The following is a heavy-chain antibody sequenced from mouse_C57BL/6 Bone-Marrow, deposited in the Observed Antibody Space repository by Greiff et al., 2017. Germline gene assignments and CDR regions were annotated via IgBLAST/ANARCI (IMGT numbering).Heavy chain of an antibody. D-gene: IGHD2-5*01. J-gene: IGHJ1*03. V-gene: IGHV1-55*01. Sequence: QVQLQQPGAELVKPGASVKMSCKASGYTFTSYWITWVKQRHGQGLAWIGDIYPGSGSTNYNEKFKSKATLTVDTSSSTAYMQLSSLTSEDSAVYYCTRPYYSNYWYFDVWGTGTTVTVSS. CDR1: GYTFTSYW. CDR2: IYPGSGST. CDR3: TRPYYSNYWYFDV.